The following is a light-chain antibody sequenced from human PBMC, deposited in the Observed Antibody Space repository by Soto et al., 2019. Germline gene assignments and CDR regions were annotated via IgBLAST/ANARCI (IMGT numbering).Light chain of an antibody. CDR3: QQFTNYPHT. V-gene: IGKV1D-13*01. J-gene: IGKJ4*01. Sequence: AIQLTQSPSSLSASVGDRVTITCRTSQGISNALAWYQQKPGRTPKLLIYDASSLESGVPSRLSGSGSGTDFTLTISSLQPEDFATYYCQQFTNYPHTFGGGTKVEIK. CDR2: DAS. CDR1: QGISNA.